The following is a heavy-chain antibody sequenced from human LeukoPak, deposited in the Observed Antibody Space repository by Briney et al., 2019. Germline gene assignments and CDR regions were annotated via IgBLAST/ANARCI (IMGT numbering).Heavy chain of an antibody. Sequence: SETLSLTCTVSGGSLSSGDYYWSWIRQPPGKGLEWLGYIYYSGSTYYNPSLKSRVTISVDTSKNQFSLKLSSVTAADTAVYYCAREVAFGELAGGYFDYWGQGTLVTVSS. CDR2: IYYSGST. V-gene: IGHV4-30-4*01. D-gene: IGHD3-10*01. J-gene: IGHJ4*02. CDR1: GGSLSSGDYY. CDR3: AREVAFGELAGGYFDY.